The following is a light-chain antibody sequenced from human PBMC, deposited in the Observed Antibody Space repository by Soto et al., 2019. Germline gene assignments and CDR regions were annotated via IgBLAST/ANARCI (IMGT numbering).Light chain of an antibody. Sequence: DTVMTQSPLSLPVTPGEPASISCRSSQSLLHTNGYNYLDWYLQKPGQSPQLLVYLGSFRAAGVPDRLSGSGSGTDFTLKISRVEAADVGVYYCMQALQTPSFGGGTKVEIK. J-gene: IGKJ4*01. V-gene: IGKV2-28*01. CDR3: MQALQTPS. CDR2: LGS. CDR1: QSLLHTNGYNY.